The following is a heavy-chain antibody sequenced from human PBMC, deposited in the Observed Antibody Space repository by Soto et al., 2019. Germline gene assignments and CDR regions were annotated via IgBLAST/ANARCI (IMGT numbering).Heavy chain of an antibody. D-gene: IGHD5-12*01. Sequence: SETLSLTCAVSGGSISSGGYSWSWIRQPPGKGLEWIGYIYHSGSTYYSPSLKSRVTISVDRSKNQFSLKLSSVTAADTAVYYCAAGGGLPRYYWGKGTLVTVSS. V-gene: IGHV4-30-2*01. CDR3: AAGGGLPRYY. CDR2: IYHSGST. J-gene: IGHJ4*02. CDR1: GGSISSGGYS.